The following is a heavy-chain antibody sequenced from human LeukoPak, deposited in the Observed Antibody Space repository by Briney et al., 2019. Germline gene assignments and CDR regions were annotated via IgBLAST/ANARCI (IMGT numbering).Heavy chain of an antibody. CDR2: INHSGST. D-gene: IGHD6-19*01. V-gene: IGHV4-34*01. Sequence: SETLSLTCAVYGGSFSGYYWSWIRQPPGKGLEWIGEINHSGSTNYNPSLKSRVTMSVDTSKNQFSLKLSSVTAADTAVYYCARVYSSGWYNWFDPWGQGTLVTVSS. J-gene: IGHJ5*02. CDR1: GGSFSGYY. CDR3: ARVYSSGWYNWFDP.